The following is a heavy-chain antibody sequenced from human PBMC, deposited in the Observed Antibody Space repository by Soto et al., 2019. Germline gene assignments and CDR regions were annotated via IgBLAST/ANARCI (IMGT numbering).Heavy chain of an antibody. J-gene: IGHJ5*02. Sequence: EVQLLESGGGLVQPGGSLRLYCTGSGFTFSSYVMNWVRQAPGKGLECVSTISGSGGTTYYADSVKGRFTISRDNSKNTLYLQMSSLRAEDTAFYYCAKNGRAAAMYNWFDPWGQGTLVTVSS. D-gene: IGHD6-13*01. CDR3: AKNGRAAAMYNWFDP. V-gene: IGHV3-23*01. CDR2: ISGSGGTT. CDR1: GFTFSSYV.